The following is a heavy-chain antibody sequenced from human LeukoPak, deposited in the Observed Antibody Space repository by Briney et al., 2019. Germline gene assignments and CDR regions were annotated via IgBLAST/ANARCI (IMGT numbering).Heavy chain of an antibody. CDR3: ARVGTEVAVAGNLDY. V-gene: IGHV3-7*01. D-gene: IGHD6-19*01. CDR2: IKQDGSEK. CDR1: GFTFSSYW. Sequence: PGGSLRLSCAASGFTFSSYWMSWVRQAPGKGLEWVANIKQDGSEKYYVDSVKGRFTISRDNAQNSLYLQMNSLRAEDTAVYYRARVGTEVAVAGNLDYWGQGTLVTVSS. J-gene: IGHJ4*02.